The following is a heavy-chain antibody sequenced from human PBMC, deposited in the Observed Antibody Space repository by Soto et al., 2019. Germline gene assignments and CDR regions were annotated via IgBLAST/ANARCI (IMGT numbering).Heavy chain of an antibody. V-gene: IGHV3-30*18. CDR3: TKMRGYCTSTVCHPYYWSMDV. CDR2: ISYDGSNK. CDR1: GFTFSSYG. Sequence: QVQLVESGGGVVQPGRYLRLSCAASGFTFSSYGMHWVRQAPGKGLEWVAVISYDGSNKYYADSVKGRFTISRDNSKKTLYLQQNSLRAEDATVYYCTKMRGYCTSTVCHPYYWSMDVWGHGTTVTVSS. J-gene: IGHJ6*02. D-gene: IGHD2-2*01.